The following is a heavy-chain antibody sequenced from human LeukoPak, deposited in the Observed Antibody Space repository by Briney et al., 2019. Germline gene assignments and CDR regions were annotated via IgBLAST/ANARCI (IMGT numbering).Heavy chain of an antibody. CDR1: GFTFSSYG. J-gene: IGHJ5*02. D-gene: IGHD5-24*01. CDR3: AKIRDGEGNWFDP. V-gene: IGHV3-33*06. Sequence: GGSLRLSCAASGFTFSSYGMHWVRQAPGKGLEWVAVIWYDGSNKYYADSVKGRFTISRDNSKNTLYLQMNSLRAEDTAVYYCAKIRDGEGNWFDPWGQGTLVTVSS. CDR2: IWYDGSNK.